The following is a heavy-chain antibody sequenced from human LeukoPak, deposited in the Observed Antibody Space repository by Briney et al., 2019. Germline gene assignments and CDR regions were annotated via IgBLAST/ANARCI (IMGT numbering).Heavy chain of an antibody. CDR2: IYYSGST. CDR1: GGSISSYY. V-gene: IGHV4-59*12. D-gene: IGHD6-19*01. CDR3: ARDPLPYGYSSGWYYRVASDI. J-gene: IGHJ3*02. Sequence: PSETLSLTCTVSGGSISSYYWSWIRQPPGKGLEWIGYIYYSGSTNYNPSLKSRVTISVDTSKNQFSLKLSSVTAADTAVYYCARDPLPYGYSSGWYYRVASDIWGQGTMVTVSS.